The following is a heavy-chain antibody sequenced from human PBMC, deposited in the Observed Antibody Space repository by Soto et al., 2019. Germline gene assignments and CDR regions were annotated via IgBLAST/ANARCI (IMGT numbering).Heavy chain of an antibody. CDR3: ARSGGGYDLGDY. CDR1: GYTFIGYY. Sequence: VQSGAEVKKPGASVKVSCKASGYTFIGYYIHWVRQAPGQGLEWMGWINPNSGGAKYSQKFQAWVTMTSDTSISTAYMELSRLKSDDTAVYYCARSGGGYDLGDYWGQGTLVTVSS. CDR2: INPNSGGA. D-gene: IGHD5-12*01. V-gene: IGHV1-2*04. J-gene: IGHJ4*02.